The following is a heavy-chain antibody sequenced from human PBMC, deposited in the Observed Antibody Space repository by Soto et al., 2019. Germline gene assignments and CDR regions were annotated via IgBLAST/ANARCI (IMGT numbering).Heavy chain of an antibody. CDR3: ARALSGYGEYAPDY. Sequence: QLQLQESGSGRVKPSQTLSLTCAVSGGSTSSGFYSWSWIRQPPGKGLEWIGNIYDSGITYYNPSLKSRVTMSVDKSENQFSLDLTSVTAADTAVYYCARALSGYGEYAPDYWGQGTLVTVSS. D-gene: IGHD4-17*01. V-gene: IGHV4-30-2*01. CDR1: GGSTSSGFYS. J-gene: IGHJ4*02. CDR2: IYDSGIT.